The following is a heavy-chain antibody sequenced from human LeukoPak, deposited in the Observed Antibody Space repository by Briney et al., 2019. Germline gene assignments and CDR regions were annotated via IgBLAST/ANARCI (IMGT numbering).Heavy chain of an antibody. CDR1: GFTFSSYA. J-gene: IGHJ4*02. CDR2: ISASAGGT. CDR3: ANVQGPTPDY. V-gene: IGHV3-23*01. Sequence: TGGSLRLSCAASGFTFSSYAMNWVRQVPGKGLEWVSTISASAGGTYYADSVKGRFTISRDNSKNTLYLLMNSLRPGDTAVYYCANVQGPTPDYWGQGTLVTVPS. D-gene: IGHD3-10*02.